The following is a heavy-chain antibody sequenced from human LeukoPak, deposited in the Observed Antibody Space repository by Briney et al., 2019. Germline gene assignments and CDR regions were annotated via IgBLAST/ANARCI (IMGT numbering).Heavy chain of an antibody. D-gene: IGHD6-6*01. CDR2: ILHDGSNK. CDR3: ARGGRIAALHDAFDI. J-gene: IGHJ3*02. Sequence: GGSLRLSCAASGFTFSNYALHWVRQAPGKGLEWVAVILHDGSNKYADSVKGRFTISRDNSKNTLFLQMNSLRAEDTAVYYCARGGRIAALHDAFDIWGQGTMVTVSS. CDR1: GFTFSNYA. V-gene: IGHV3-30*04.